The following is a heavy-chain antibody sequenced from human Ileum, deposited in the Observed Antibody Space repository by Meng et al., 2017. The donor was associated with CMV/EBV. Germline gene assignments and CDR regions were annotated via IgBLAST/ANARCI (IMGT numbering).Heavy chain of an antibody. J-gene: IGHJ5*02. Sequence: LAPGSQLEWIGSVCLGVVTYYDPSLKRRVSVSQDTSNNQFSLNLTAVTAADTAMYYYGRLGFSYRSFEEALGWVDAWGRGSLVTVSS. CDR2: VCLGVVT. D-gene: IGHD3-16*01. CDR3: GRLGFSYRSFEEALGWVDA. V-gene: IGHV4-39*07.